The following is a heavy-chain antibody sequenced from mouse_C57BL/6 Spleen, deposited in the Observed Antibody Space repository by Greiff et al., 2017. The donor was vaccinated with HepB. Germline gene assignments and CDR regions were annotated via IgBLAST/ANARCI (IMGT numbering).Heavy chain of an antibody. D-gene: IGHD1-1*01. J-gene: IGHJ4*01. CDR2: IYPGDGDT. V-gene: IGHV1-82*01. Sequence: VQLVESGPELVKPGASVKISCKASGYAFSSSWMNWVKQRPGKGLEWIGRIYPGDGDTNYNGKFKGKATLTADKSSSTAYMQLSSLTSEDSAVYFCARDYYGSSYIYYAMDYWGQGTSVTVSS. CDR3: ARDYYGSSYIYYAMDY. CDR1: GYAFSSSW.